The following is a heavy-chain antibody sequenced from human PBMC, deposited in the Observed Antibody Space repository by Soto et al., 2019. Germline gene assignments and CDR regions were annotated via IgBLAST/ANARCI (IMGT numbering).Heavy chain of an antibody. V-gene: IGHV1-18*01. J-gene: IGHJ4*02. CDR1: GYTFTSYG. Sequence: VQLVQSGAEVKKPGASVKVSCKASGYTFTSYGISWVRQAPGQGLEWMGWISAYNGNTNYAQKLQGRVTMTTDTSTSTAYMELRSLRSDDTAVYYCASVWCSGGSCYSAYDYWGQGTLVTVSS. CDR3: ASVWCSGGSCYSAYDY. D-gene: IGHD2-15*01. CDR2: ISAYNGNT.